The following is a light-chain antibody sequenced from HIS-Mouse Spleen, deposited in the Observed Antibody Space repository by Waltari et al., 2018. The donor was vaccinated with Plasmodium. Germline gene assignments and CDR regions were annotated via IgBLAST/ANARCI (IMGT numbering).Light chain of an antibody. CDR1: SRDVGGYNY. V-gene: IGLV2-11*01. J-gene: IGLJ1*01. Sequence: QSALTQPRSVSGSPGQSVTISCTGTSRDVGGYNYVSWYQQHPGKAPKLSIYDVSKRPSGVPDRFSGSKSGNTASLTISGLQAEDEADYYCCSYAGSYTYVFGTGTKVTVL. CDR3: CSYAGSYTYV. CDR2: DVS.